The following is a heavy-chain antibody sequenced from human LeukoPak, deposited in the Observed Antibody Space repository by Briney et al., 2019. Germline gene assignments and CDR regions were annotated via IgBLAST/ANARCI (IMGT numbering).Heavy chain of an antibody. CDR3: ATHYKGDLIVRAFDF. V-gene: IGHV3-33*01. CDR1: GFIFSRYG. CDR2: IWHDGSSK. D-gene: IGHD3-16*01. Sequence: GGSLRLSCVVSGFIFSRYGRHWFRQAPGEGLEGVAVIWHDGSSKDYADSVKGRFTISRDNSKTTLYLQMNSLRTEDTAVYYCATHYKGDLIVRAFDFWGQGTMVTVSS. J-gene: IGHJ3*01.